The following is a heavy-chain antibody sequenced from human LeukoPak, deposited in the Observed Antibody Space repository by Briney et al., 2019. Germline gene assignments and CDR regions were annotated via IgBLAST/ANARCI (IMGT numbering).Heavy chain of an antibody. CDR2: IYHSGST. V-gene: IGHV4-38-2*02. D-gene: IGHD5-12*01. CDR3: ARGEGYGDY. J-gene: IGHJ4*02. CDR1: GYSISSGYY. Sequence: PSETLSLTCTVSGYSISSGYYWGWIRQPPGKGLEWFGSIYHSGSTYYNPSLKSRVTISVDTSKNQFSLKLSSVTAADTAVYYCARGEGYGDYWGQGTLVTVSS.